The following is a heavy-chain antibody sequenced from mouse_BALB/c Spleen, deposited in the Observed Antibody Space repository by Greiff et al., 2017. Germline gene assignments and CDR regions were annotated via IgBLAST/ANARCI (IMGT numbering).Heavy chain of an antibody. V-gene: IGHV5-12-2*01. J-gene: IGHJ4*01. CDR3: ARHEVSDAMDY. Sequence: EVQRVESGGGLVQPGGSLKLSCAASGFTFSSYTMSWVRQTPEKRLEWVAYISNGGGSTYYPDTVKGRFTISRDNAKNTLYLQMSSLKSEDTAMYYCARHEVSDAMDYWGQGTSVTVSS. D-gene: IGHD2-10*02. CDR2: ISNGGGST. CDR1: GFTFSSYT.